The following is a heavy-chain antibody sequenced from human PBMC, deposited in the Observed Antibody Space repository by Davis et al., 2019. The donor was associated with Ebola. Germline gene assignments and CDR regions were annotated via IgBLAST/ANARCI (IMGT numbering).Heavy chain of an antibody. V-gene: IGHV1-18*01. D-gene: IGHD3-22*01. Sequence: ASVKVSCKASGYIFNTFDINWVRQAPGEGLEWLGWISTYNGNTNYAQKVHDRVTMTTDTSTSTAYMELRSLRSDDTAVYYCARGEIVDPPDYWGQGTLVTVSS. CDR3: ARGEIVDPPDY. CDR1: GYIFNTFD. CDR2: ISTYNGNT. J-gene: IGHJ4*02.